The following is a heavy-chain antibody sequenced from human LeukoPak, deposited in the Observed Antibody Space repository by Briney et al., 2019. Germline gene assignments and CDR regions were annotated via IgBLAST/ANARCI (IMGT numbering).Heavy chain of an antibody. CDR1: GFTFDDYA. J-gene: IGHJ3*02. V-gene: IGHV3-9*03. Sequence: PGGSLRLSCAASGFTFDDYAMHWVRQAPGKGLEWVSGISWNSGSIVYADSVKGRFTISRDNAKSSLYLQMNSLRAEDMAFYYCARAVTVDTALIVDDGFDIWGQGTMVTVSS. CDR3: ARAVTVDTALIVDDGFDI. D-gene: IGHD5-18*01. CDR2: ISWNSGSI.